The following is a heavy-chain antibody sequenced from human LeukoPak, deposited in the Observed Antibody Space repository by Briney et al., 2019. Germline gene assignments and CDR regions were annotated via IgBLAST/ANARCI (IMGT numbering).Heavy chain of an antibody. CDR1: GYTFTGYY. Sequence: ASVKVSCKAFGYTFTGYYMHWVRQVPGQGLEWMGWINPNSGGTNYAQKFQGRVTMTRDTSISTAYMELSRLRSDDTAVYYCARDTAMVTYWFDPWGQGTLVTVSS. J-gene: IGHJ5*02. CDR3: ARDTAMVTYWFDP. CDR2: INPNSGGT. V-gene: IGHV1-2*02. D-gene: IGHD5-18*01.